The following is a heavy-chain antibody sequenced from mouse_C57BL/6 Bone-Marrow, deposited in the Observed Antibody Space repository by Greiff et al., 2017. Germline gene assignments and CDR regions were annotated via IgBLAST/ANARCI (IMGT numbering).Heavy chain of an antibody. Sequence: EVQVVESGGGLVKPGGSLKLSCAASGFTFSDYGVHWVRQAPEKGLEWVAYISSGSSTIYYADTVKGRFTISRDNAKNTLFLQMTSLRSEDTAMYYCARPGNYYAMDYWGQGTSVTVSS. V-gene: IGHV5-17*01. CDR1: GFTFSDYG. CDR2: ISSGSSTI. J-gene: IGHJ4*01. CDR3: ARPGNYYAMDY.